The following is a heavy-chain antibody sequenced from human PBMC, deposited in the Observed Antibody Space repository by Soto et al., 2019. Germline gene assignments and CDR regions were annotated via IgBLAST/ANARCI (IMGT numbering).Heavy chain of an antibody. D-gene: IGHD6-13*01. CDR2: VYDSGST. J-gene: IGHJ6*02. CDR1: GGSFSCYY. Sequence: SETLSLTCAVYGGSFSCYYWSWIRQPPGKGLEWIGRVYDSGSTNYNPSLKSRVTISVDTSKNQLSLKLSSVTAADTAVYYCARGARGYSSSWYAVWGQGTTVTVSS. V-gene: IGHV4-34*01. CDR3: ARGARGYSSSWYAV.